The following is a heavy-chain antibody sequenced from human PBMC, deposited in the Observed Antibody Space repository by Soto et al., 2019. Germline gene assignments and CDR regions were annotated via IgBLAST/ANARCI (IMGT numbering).Heavy chain of an antibody. CDR1: GVTFSDYY. CDR2: SRNKPNNYAT. Sequence: PGGSLRLSCAASGVTFSDYYMDWVRQAPGKGLEWVGRSRNKPNNYATEYAASVKGRFTISRDDSKNSLFLQMNSLKTEDTAVYYCDVPSGGTDGNDAFDIWGQGTMVTVSS. J-gene: IGHJ3*02. CDR3: DVPSGGTDGNDAFDI. D-gene: IGHD1-26*01. V-gene: IGHV3-72*01.